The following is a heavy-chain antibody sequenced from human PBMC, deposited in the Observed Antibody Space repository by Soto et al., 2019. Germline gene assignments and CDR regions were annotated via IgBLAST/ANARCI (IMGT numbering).Heavy chain of an antibody. CDR2: IYYSGST. Sequence: PSETLSLTCTVSGASVSSSNYYWNWIRQPPGKGLEWIGYIYYSGSTNYNPSLESRVTISIDTSKNQFSLKLSSVTAADTAVYYCARHWRGFSGTYYDVFDYWGQGTLVTVSS. J-gene: IGHJ4*02. CDR3: ARHWRGFSGTYYDVFDY. D-gene: IGHD1-26*01. CDR1: GASVSSSNYY. V-gene: IGHV4-61*01.